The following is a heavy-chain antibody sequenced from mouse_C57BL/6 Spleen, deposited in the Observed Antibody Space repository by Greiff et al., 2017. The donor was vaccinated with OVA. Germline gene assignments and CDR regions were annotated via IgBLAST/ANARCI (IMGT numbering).Heavy chain of an antibody. D-gene: IGHD1-1*01. CDR3: ASEVTTVGDWYFDV. Sequence: VQVVESGPELVKPGASVKISCKASGYAFSSSWMNWVKQRPGKGLEWIGRIYPGDGDTNYNGKFKGKATLTADKSSSTAYMQLSSRTSEDAAVYFCASEVTTVGDWYFDVWGTGTTVTVSS. V-gene: IGHV1-82*01. CDR1: GYAFSSSW. J-gene: IGHJ1*03. CDR2: IYPGDGDT.